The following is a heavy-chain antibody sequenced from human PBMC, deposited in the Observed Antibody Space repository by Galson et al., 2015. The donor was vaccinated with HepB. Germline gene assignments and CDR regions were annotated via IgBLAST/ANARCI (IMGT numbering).Heavy chain of an antibody. CDR2: ISYDGSNK. Sequence: SLRLSCAASGFTFSSYAMHWVRQAPGKGLEWVAVISYDGSNKYYADSVKGRFTISRDNSKNTLYLQMNSLRAEDTAVYYCARDELITSSYTPLPFDYWGQGTLVTVSS. J-gene: IGHJ4*02. D-gene: IGHD2-2*02. V-gene: IGHV3-30*04. CDR3: ARDELITSSYTPLPFDY. CDR1: GFTFSSYA.